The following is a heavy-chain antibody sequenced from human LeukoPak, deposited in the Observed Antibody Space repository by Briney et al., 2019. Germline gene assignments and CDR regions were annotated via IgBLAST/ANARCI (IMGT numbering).Heavy chain of an antibody. Sequence: SETLSLTCTVSGGSISSGGYYWSWIRQHPGKGLEWIGYIYYSGSTYYNPSLKSRVTISVDTSKNQFSLKLSSVTAADTAVYYCARLYCGDYHDAFDIWGQGTMVTVSS. V-gene: IGHV4-31*03. D-gene: IGHD4-17*01. CDR2: IYYSGST. J-gene: IGHJ3*02. CDR3: ARLYCGDYHDAFDI. CDR1: GGSISSGGYY.